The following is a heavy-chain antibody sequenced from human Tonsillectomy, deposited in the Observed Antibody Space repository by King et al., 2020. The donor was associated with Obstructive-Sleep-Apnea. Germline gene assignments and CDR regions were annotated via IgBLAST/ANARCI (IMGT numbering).Heavy chain of an antibody. D-gene: IGHD1-26*01. J-gene: IGHJ4*02. CDR2: IRSKANSYAT. CDR1: GFTFSGSA. CDR3: TRHAEGSYSLTHFDY. Sequence: EVQLVESGGGLVQPGGSLKLSCAASGFTFSGSAMHWVRQASGKGLEWVGRIRSKANSYATAYAASVKGRFTISIDDSKNTAYLQMNSLKTEDTAVYYCTRHAEGSYSLTHFDYWGQGTLVTVSS. V-gene: IGHV3-73*01.